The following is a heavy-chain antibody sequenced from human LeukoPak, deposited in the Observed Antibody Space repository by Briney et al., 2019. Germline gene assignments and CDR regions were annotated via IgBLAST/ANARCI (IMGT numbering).Heavy chain of an antibody. V-gene: IGHV3-74*01. CDR3: ARELPREVTLDY. D-gene: IGHD2-21*02. CDR1: GFTLSSYE. J-gene: IGHJ4*02. Sequence: GGSLRLSCAASGFTLSSYEMHWVRHVPGKGLVWVSRINSDGSRTVYADSVKGRFTISRDNAKNTLYLQMNSLRAEDTAIYYCARELPREVTLDYWGQGTLVTVSS. CDR2: INSDGSRT.